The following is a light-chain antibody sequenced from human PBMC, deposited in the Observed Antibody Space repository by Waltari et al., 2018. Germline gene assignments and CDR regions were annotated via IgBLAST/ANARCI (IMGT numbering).Light chain of an antibody. CDR3: QQYGSTLIT. Sequence: EIVLTHSPGTLSLSLGERVTLSCRASQSVSSSYLAWYQQKPGQAPRLLIYAASNRATGIPDRFSGRGSGTGFTLTISSLEPEDSAVYYCQQYGSTLITFGQGTRLEIK. CDR1: QSVSSSY. V-gene: IGKV3-20*01. J-gene: IGKJ5*01. CDR2: AAS.